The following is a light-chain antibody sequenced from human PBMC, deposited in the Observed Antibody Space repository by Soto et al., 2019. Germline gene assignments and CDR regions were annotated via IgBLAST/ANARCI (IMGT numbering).Light chain of an antibody. CDR1: QTISSW. CDR2: KAS. Sequence: DIQMTQSPSTLSGSVGDRVTITCRASQTISSWLAWYQQKPGKAPKLLIYKASTLKSGVPSRFSGSGSGTEFTLTISSLQPDDFATYDCQHYNSYSEAFGQGTKVVLK. CDR3: QHYNSYSEA. J-gene: IGKJ1*01. V-gene: IGKV1-5*03.